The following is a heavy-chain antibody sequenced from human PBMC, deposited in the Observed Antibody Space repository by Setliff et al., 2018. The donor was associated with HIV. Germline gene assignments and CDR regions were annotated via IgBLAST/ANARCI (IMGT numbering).Heavy chain of an antibody. J-gene: IGHJ5*02. CDR1: GFTFSDYW. CDR3: VRGKNWLDP. CDR2: INSDGSTT. V-gene: IGHV3-74*01. Sequence: GGSLRLSCAASGFTFSDYWMHWVRQVPGKGLVWVSRINSDGSTTNYADSVTGRFTISRDNAKNSLYVQMNSLRVDDTAVYYCVRGKNWLDPWGQGTLVTVSS.